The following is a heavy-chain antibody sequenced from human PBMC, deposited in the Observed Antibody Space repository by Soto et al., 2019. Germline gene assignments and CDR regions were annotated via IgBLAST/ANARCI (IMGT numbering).Heavy chain of an antibody. V-gene: IGHV3-9*01. D-gene: IGHD5-12*01. Sequence: GGSLRLSCAASGFTFDDYAMHWVRQAPGKGLEWVSGISWNSGSIGYADSVKGRFTISRDNAKNSLYLQMNSLRAEDTALYYCAKDRDIVATGNMDVWGKGTTVTVSS. CDR1: GFTFDDYA. J-gene: IGHJ6*03. CDR3: AKDRDIVATGNMDV. CDR2: ISWNSGSI.